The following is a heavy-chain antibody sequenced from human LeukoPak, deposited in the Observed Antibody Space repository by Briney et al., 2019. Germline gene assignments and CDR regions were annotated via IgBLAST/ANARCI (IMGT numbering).Heavy chain of an antibody. CDR1: GGTFSSYA. CDR2: IIPIFGTA. Sequence: SVKVSCKASGGTFSSYAISWVRQAPGQGLEWMGGIIPIFGTANYAQKFQGRVTITADKSTSTAYMELSSLRSEDTAVYYCARVPAPLGYCSSTSCRNRLNYYYYYYMDVWGKGTTVTVSS. CDR3: ARVPAPLGYCSSTSCRNRLNYYYYYYMDV. J-gene: IGHJ6*03. D-gene: IGHD2-2*01. V-gene: IGHV1-69*06.